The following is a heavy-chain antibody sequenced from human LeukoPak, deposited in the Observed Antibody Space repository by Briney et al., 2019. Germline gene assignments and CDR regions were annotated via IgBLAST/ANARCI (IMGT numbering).Heavy chain of an antibody. CDR3: AKDRWATAGNQFDY. CDR1: GFTFSNYG. J-gene: IGHJ4*02. Sequence: GGSLRLSCAASGFTFSNYGMHWVRQAPGKGLEWVAFIPHDGNNEYYADSVKGRFTIFRDNSKNTVFLQMNSLRDEDTAIYYCAKDRWATAGNQFDYWGQGTLVTVSS. D-gene: IGHD3-16*01. V-gene: IGHV3-30*02. CDR2: IPHDGNNE.